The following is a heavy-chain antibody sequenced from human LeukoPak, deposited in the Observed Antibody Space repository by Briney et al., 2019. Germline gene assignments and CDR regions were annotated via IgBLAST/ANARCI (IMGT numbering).Heavy chain of an antibody. CDR2: INPGDSDT. D-gene: IGHD3-10*01. CDR1: GYSFTSSW. CDR3: ARQPGAGWFDP. Sequence: GESLQISCQASGYSFTSSWIGWARQMPGKGLEWMAIINPGDSDTRYSPSFQGQVTISADKSISTVYLQWGSLKASDTAMYYCARQPGAGWFDPWGQGTLVTVSS. V-gene: IGHV5-51*01. J-gene: IGHJ5*02.